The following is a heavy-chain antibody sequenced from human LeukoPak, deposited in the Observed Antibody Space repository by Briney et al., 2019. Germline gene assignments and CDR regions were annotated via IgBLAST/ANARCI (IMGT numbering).Heavy chain of an antibody. CDR2: IYTSGST. D-gene: IGHD3-16*01. J-gene: IGHJ5*02. Sequence: SETLSLTCTVSGGSISSYYWSGMRQPAGKGLEWLGRIYTSGSTNYNPSLKSRVTISVDTSKNQFSLKLSSVTAADTAVYYCARGVVGLHLGESPGLDWFDPWGQGTLVTVSS. V-gene: IGHV4-4*07. CDR3: ARGVVGLHLGESPGLDWFDP. CDR1: GGSISSYY.